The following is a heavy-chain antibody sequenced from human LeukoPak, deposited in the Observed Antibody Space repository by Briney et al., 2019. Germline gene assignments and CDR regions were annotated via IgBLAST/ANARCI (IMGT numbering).Heavy chain of an antibody. J-gene: IGHJ4*02. V-gene: IGHV3-74*01. CDR2: ISSDGSST. CDR1: GITFSNYW. D-gene: IGHD4-23*01. CDR3: AKGGGKVQDY. Sequence: GGSLRLSCAASGITFSNYWMHSVRQAPGKGLVWVSRISSDGSSTNYADSVKGRFTISRDNAKNTLYLQMNSLRAEDTAVYYCAKGGGKVQDYWGQGTLVTVSS.